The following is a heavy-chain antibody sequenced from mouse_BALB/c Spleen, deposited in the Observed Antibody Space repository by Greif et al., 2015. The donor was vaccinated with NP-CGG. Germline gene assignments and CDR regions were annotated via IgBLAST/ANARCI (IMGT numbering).Heavy chain of an antibody. CDR3: ARLRRGCAMDY. Sequence: VQLQQSGAELMKPGASVKISCKATGYTFSSYWIEWVKQRPGHGLEWIGEILPGSGSTNYNEKFKGKATFTADTSSNTAYMQLSSLTSEDSAVYYCARLRRGCAMDYWGQGTSVTVSS. V-gene: IGHV1-9*01. CDR1: GYTFSSYW. J-gene: IGHJ4*01. CDR2: ILPGSGST. D-gene: IGHD2-12*01.